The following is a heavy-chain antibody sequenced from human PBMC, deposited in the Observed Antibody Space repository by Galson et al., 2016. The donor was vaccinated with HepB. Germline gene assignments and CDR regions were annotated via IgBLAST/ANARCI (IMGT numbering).Heavy chain of an antibody. CDR1: GFALRSCD. V-gene: IGHV3-13*01. D-gene: IGHD2-15*01. Sequence: SLRLSCAASGFALRSCDMYWVRQTTGKGLEWVSSIGTAGDTYYPGSVRGRFTVSRENANNSLYLQMNSLRAGDTAVYFCARVTFTCDDGGCRYYGMDVWGTGTTVTVSP. J-gene: IGHJ6*04. CDR2: IGTAGDT. CDR3: ARVTFTCDDGGCRYYGMDV.